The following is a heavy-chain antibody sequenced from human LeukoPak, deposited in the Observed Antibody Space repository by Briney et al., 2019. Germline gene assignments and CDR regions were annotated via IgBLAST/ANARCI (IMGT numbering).Heavy chain of an antibody. Sequence: SQTLSLTCAISGDSVSRNSAAWNWIRQSPSRGLEWLGRTYYRSKWYNDYAVSVKSRITINPDTSKNQFSLQLNSVTPEDTAVYYCARSPPRLLPPWFDPWGQGTLVTVSS. CDR3: ARSPPRLLPPWFDP. J-gene: IGHJ5*02. CDR1: GDSVSRNSAA. V-gene: IGHV6-1*01. CDR2: TYYRSKWYN. D-gene: IGHD2-21*02.